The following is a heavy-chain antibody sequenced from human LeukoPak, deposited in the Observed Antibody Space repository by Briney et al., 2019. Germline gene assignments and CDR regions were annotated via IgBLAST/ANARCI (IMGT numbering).Heavy chain of an antibody. CDR2: IKEDGSGK. V-gene: IGHV3-7*03. D-gene: IGHD2-15*01. CDR1: GFTFSGYW. CDR3: ARGGRWYFDF. Sequence: PGGSLRLSCAASGFTFSGYWMSWVRQAPGKGLECVANIKEDGSGKHYVDSVKGQFTISRDNAMNSLYLQINSLRVEDTAVYYCARGGRWYFDFWGQGTLVTVSS. J-gene: IGHJ4*02.